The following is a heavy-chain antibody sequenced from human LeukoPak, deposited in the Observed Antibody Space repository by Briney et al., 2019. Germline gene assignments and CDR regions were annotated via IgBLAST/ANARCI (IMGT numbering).Heavy chain of an antibody. CDR2: INWNGGST. V-gene: IGHV3-20*04. CDR3: ARESATVTTWGSYYYYYMDV. CDR1: GFTFSSYS. D-gene: IGHD4-11*01. Sequence: GGSLRLSCAASGFTFSSYSMNWVRQAPGKGLEWVSGINWNGGSTGYADSVKGRFTISRDNAKNSLYLQMNSLRAEDTALYYCARESATVTTWGSYYYYYMDVWGKGTTVTVSS. J-gene: IGHJ6*03.